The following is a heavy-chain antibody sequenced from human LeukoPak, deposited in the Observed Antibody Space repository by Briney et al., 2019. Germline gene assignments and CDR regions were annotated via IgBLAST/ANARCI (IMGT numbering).Heavy chain of an antibody. D-gene: IGHD1-26*01. CDR3: ARGAKWAYYFDY. V-gene: IGHV3-74*01. Sequence: GFLRLSCAASAFTFNTYWMHWVRHVPGRGLEWVSRINDDESSTNYADSVQGRFTISRDNAKDTLYLHVNSLTAEDTAVYYCARGAKWAYYFDYWGQGTLVTVSS. J-gene: IGHJ4*02. CDR1: AFTFNTYW. CDR2: INDDESST.